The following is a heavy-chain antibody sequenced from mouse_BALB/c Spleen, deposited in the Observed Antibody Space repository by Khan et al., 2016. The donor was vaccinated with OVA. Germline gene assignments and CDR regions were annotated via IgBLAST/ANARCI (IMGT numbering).Heavy chain of an antibody. CDR3: AKDRGYYAMDY. Sequence: QMQLEESGPGLVAPSQSLSITCTVSGFSLTSYGVSWVRQPPGKGLEWMGIIWGDGNTNFHSALRSRLSISKDNSKSQVFLKLNSLQTDDTSTSYCAKDRGYYAMDYWGQGTSVTVSS. CDR2: IWGDGNT. V-gene: IGHV2-3*01. J-gene: IGHJ4*01. CDR1: GFSLTSYG.